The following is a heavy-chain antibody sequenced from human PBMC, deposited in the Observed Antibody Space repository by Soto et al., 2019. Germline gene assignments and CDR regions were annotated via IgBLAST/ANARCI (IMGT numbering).Heavy chain of an antibody. D-gene: IGHD4-17*01. CDR3: ARASYGDYAWFDP. Sequence: PGGSLRLSCAASGFTFSSYSMNWVRQAPGKGLEWVSSISSSSSYIYYADSVKGRFTISRDNAKNSLYLQMNSLRAEDTAVYYCARASYGDYAWFDPWGQGTLVNVSS. V-gene: IGHV3-21*01. CDR1: GFTFSSYS. J-gene: IGHJ5*02. CDR2: ISSSSSYI.